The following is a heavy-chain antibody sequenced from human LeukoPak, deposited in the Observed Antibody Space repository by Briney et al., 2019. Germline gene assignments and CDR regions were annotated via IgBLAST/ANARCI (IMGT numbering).Heavy chain of an antibody. J-gene: IGHJ3*02. CDR2: ISDGSYAI. Sequence: GGSLRLSCAASGFSFHTYDMNWVRQAPGKGLEWVSSISDGSYAIHYADSVKGRFTISRSNAENSLFLQMKSLRAEGTAVYYCDREPTRRDLRTYCSWDAYDNWGQGTMVTVSS. V-gene: IGHV3-21*01. CDR1: GFSFHTYD. CDR3: DREPTRRDLRTYCSWDAYDN. D-gene: IGHD5-24*01.